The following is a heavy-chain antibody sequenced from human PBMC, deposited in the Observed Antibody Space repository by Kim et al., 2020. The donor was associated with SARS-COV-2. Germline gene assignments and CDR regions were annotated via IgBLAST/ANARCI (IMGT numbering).Heavy chain of an antibody. CDR1: GFRFSDHY. CDR3: ARDNGGLGDS. D-gene: IGHD7-27*01. V-gene: IGHV3-72*01. J-gene: IGHJ4*02. Sequence: GGSLRLSCAASGFRFSDHYMDWVRQPPGKGLELVGRIRDKAASYSTDYAASVKGRFTIPRDDSKNSAYLQMNSLKPEDTAVYYCARDNGGLGDSWGQGT. CDR2: IRDKAASYST.